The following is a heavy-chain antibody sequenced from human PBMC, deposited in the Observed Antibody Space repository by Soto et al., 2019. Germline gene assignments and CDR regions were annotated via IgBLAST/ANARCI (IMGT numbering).Heavy chain of an antibody. D-gene: IGHD3-16*01. CDR1: GVSFNSYG. J-gene: IGHJ4*02. CDR2: ITPNMPLT. CDR3: ASMKLARLYL. Sequence: QVQLLQSGAEVKRPGSSVRVSCKASGVSFNSYGFAWVGQAPGHGLEWLGKITPNMPLTTYAQTFQGRVTITSETSTRTSYQELTSLTSEDTAVYYCASMKLARLYLWGKGTLVTVSS. V-gene: IGHV1-69*09.